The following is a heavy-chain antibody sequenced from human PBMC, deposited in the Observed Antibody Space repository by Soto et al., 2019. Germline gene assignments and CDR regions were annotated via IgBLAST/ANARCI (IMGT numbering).Heavy chain of an antibody. CDR3: ARGDYSSSINYYYGMDV. V-gene: IGHV5-51*01. Sequence: GESLKISCKGSGYSFTSYWIGWVRQMPGKGLEWMGIIYPGDSDTRYSPSFQGQVTISADKSISTAYLQWSSLKASDTAMYYCARGDYSSSINYYYGMDVWGQGTTVTV. J-gene: IGHJ6*02. D-gene: IGHD6-6*01. CDR1: GYSFTSYW. CDR2: IYPGDSDT.